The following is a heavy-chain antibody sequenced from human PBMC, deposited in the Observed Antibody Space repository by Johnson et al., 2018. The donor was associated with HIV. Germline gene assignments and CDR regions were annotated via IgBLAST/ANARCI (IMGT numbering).Heavy chain of an antibody. CDR3: ARDYRYGGNSAFDS. D-gene: IGHD4-23*01. V-gene: IGHV3-30*19. CDR2: ILYRGSNK. Sequence: QMLLVESGGGVVQPGRSLRLSCTASGFTFNNYGMHWVRQAPGKGLEWVAVILYRGSNKYYADSVKGRFTISRDNSKNTLYLQMNSLRAEDTAVYYCARDYRYGGNSAFDSWGQGTMVTVSS. J-gene: IGHJ3*02. CDR1: GFTFNNYG.